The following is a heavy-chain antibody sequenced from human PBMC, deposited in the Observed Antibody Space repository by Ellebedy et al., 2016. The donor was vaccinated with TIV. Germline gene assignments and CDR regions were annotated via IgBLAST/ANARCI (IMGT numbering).Heavy chain of an antibody. CDR2: TYYRSKWYN. V-gene: IGHV6-1*01. CDR3: ARLRPYCSGGSCYSTNTPSSVDY. Sequence: SETLSLXXAISGDSVSSNSAAWNWIRQSPSRGLEWLGRTYYRSKWYNDYAVSVKSRITINPDTSKNQFSLKLSSVTAADTAVYYCARLRPYCSGGSCYSTNTPSSVDYWGQGTLVTVSS. J-gene: IGHJ4*02. D-gene: IGHD2-15*01. CDR1: GDSVSSNSAA.